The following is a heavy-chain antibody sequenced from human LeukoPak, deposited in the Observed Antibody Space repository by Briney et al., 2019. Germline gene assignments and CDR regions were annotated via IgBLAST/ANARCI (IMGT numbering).Heavy chain of an antibody. CDR1: GFTFSSYA. J-gene: IGHJ4*02. Sequence: GGSLRLSCAASGFTFSSYAMSWVRQAPGKGLEWVSAISGSGGSTYYADSVKGRFTISSDNSKNTLYLQMNSLRAEDTAVYYCAILPWGLDFDYWGQGTLVTVSS. CDR3: AILPWGLDFDY. V-gene: IGHV3-23*01. CDR2: ISGSGGST. D-gene: IGHD7-27*01.